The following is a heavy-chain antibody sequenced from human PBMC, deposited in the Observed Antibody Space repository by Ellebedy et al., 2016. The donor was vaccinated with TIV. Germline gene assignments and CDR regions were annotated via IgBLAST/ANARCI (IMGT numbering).Heavy chain of an antibody. Sequence: GESLKISXAASRFTFSSYGMHWVRQAPGKGLEWVAVIWYDGSKKYYADSVKGRFTVSRDNSKNTLYLQMNGLRAEDTAVYYCAKLFFTYHSKYFDPWGQGTQVAVSS. D-gene: IGHD1-14*01. CDR3: AKLFFTYHSKYFDP. J-gene: IGHJ5*02. V-gene: IGHV3-33*06. CDR1: RFTFSSYG. CDR2: IWYDGSKK.